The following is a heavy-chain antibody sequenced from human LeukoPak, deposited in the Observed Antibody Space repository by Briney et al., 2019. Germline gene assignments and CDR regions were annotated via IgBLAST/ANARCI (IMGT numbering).Heavy chain of an antibody. CDR2: ISSSSSYI. CDR1: GFTFSSYS. Sequence: GGSLRLSCAASGFTFSSYSMNWVRQAPGKGLEWVSSISSSSSYIYYAVSVKGRFTISRDNAKNSLYLQMNSLRAEDTAVYYCARDPAYCSSTSCYHWYFDLWGRGTLVTVSS. D-gene: IGHD2-2*01. J-gene: IGHJ2*01. V-gene: IGHV3-21*01. CDR3: ARDPAYCSSTSCYHWYFDL.